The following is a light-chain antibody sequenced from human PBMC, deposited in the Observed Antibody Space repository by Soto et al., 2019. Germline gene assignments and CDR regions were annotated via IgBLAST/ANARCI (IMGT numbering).Light chain of an antibody. CDR1: ASVGNN. V-gene: IGKV3-15*01. Sequence: EAVLTQSPATLSVSPGERVTLSCRTSASVGNNLAWYQQKPAQAPRLLIYDSSTRATGVPPRFSGSGSETQFTLTISRLQSEDFAENYGVDCLVGPTVGRGTKTEIK. CDR3: VDCLVGPT. J-gene: IGKJ1*01. CDR2: DSS.